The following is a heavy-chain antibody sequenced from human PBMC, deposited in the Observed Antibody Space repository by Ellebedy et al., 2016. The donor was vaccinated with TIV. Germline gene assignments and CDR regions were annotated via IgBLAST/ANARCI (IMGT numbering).Heavy chain of an antibody. V-gene: IGHV3-13*01. CDR2: ITTAGDS. CDR1: GFTFSSYD. J-gene: IGHJ4*02. D-gene: IGHD6-19*01. Sequence: GESLKISCAASGFTFSSYDMHWVHQATGKGLEWVSAITTAGDSFYSGSVKGRFIISRENAKNSLYLQMNSLRAGDTAVYYCARVTRLSGWQQIDYWGQGTLVTVSS. CDR3: ARVTRLSGWQQIDY.